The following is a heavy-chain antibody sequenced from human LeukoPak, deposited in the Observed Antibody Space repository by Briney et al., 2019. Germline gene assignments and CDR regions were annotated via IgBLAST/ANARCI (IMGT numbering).Heavy chain of an antibody. Sequence: GGSLRLSCAASGFTLDDYAMDWGRQAPGKGLEWVSGISWNSGTLGYADSVKGRFTISRDSAKKSLYLQMNSLRAEDTALYYCAKAMTGYDILTGYDLDSWGQGALVTVSS. CDR3: AKAMTGYDILTGYDLDS. J-gene: IGHJ4*02. V-gene: IGHV3-9*01. CDR2: ISWNSGTL. D-gene: IGHD3-9*01. CDR1: GFTLDDYA.